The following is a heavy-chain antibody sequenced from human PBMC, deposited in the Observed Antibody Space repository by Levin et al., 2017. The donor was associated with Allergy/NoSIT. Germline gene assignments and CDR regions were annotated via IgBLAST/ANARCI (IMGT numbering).Heavy chain of an antibody. CDR2: ISYDGSSK. J-gene: IGHJ3*02. D-gene: IGHD5-18*01. V-gene: IGHV3-30*18. CDR3: AKGGDGYGLEAWYHSLDI. CDR1: GFAFSSSV. Sequence: SCAASGFAFSSSVMHWVRQAPGKGLEWVAVISYDGSSKYYRDSVKGRFTISRDNSKNTLNLQVNSLRAEDTAVYYCAKGGDGYGLEAWYHSLDIWGQGTTVTVSS.